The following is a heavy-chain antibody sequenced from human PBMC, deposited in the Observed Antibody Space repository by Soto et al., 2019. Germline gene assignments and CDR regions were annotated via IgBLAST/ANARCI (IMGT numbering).Heavy chain of an antibody. CDR3: ARHRPYSSPFYFDS. CDR2: IYYSGST. J-gene: IGHJ4*02. D-gene: IGHD2-15*01. V-gene: IGHV4-61*08. CDR1: GGSISSGGYY. Sequence: SETLSLTCAVSGGSISSGGYYWSWIRQPPGKGLEWIGYIYYSGSTNYNPSLKSRVTISVDTSNNQFSLKLSSVTAADTAVYYCARHRPYSSPFYFDSWARQPWSPSPQ.